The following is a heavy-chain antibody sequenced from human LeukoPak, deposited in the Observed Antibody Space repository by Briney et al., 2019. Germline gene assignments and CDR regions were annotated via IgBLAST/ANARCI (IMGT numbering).Heavy chain of an antibody. J-gene: IGHJ5*02. CDR1: GGSISSSTYY. Sequence: ASETLSLTCTVSGGSISSSTYYWGWIRQPPGRGLEWIGSIYYSGSTYYNPSLKSRVTISVDTSKNQFSLKLSSVTAADTAVYYCARNEVVLVVYAMAENWFDPWGQGTLVTVSS. D-gene: IGHD2-8*01. V-gene: IGHV4-39*07. CDR2: IYYSGST. CDR3: ARNEVVLVVYAMAENWFDP.